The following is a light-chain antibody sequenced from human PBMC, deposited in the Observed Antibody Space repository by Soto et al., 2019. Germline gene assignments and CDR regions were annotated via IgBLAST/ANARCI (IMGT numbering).Light chain of an antibody. V-gene: IGKV3-11*01. CDR3: QQCSIWPRT. CDR2: HAS. Sequence: EIVLTQSPATLSLSPGERATLSCRASHSVSSCLAWYQQKPGQAPRLLIYHASNRATGIQARFSGSGSGTDFTLTISSLQSEDFAVYYCQQCSIWPRTFGEGTKVDIK. J-gene: IGKJ4*01. CDR1: HSVSSC.